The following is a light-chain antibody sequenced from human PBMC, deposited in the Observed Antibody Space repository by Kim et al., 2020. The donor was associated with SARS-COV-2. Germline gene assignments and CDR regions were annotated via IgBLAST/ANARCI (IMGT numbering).Light chain of an antibody. V-gene: IGKV3-20*01. J-gene: IGKJ1*01. CDR1: QSVSSNW. CDR3: QQYSNPPRT. CDR2: GAS. Sequence: EIVLTQSPGTLSLSPGERATLSCRASQSVSSNWLAWYQQKPGQAPRLLIYGASSRATGIPDRFSGSGSGTDFTLTISRLEPEDCAVYYCQQYSNPPRTFGQGTKVEIK.